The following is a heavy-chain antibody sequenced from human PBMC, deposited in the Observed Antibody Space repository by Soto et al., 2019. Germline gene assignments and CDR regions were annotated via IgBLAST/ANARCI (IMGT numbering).Heavy chain of an antibody. Sequence: SETLSLTCTVSGGSIRSRSYYWGWIRQPPGKGLEWIGSIYYSGSTYYNPSLKSRVTISVDTSKNQFSLKLSSVTAADTAVYYCARYGSGWYYYYYGMDVWGQGTTVT. CDR1: GGSIRSRSYY. J-gene: IGHJ6*02. V-gene: IGHV4-39*01. CDR3: ARYGSGWYYYYYGMDV. D-gene: IGHD6-19*01. CDR2: IYYSGST.